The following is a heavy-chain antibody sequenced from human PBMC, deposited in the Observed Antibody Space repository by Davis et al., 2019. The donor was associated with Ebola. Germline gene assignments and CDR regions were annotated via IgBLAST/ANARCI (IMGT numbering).Heavy chain of an antibody. D-gene: IGHD2-21*02. Sequence: GESLKISCAASGFTFSSNSMNWVRQAPGKGLEWVSYISISSSYIEYADSVRGRFTISRDNAKNSLYLHMNSLRAEDTAVYYCARAGDAAWYGMDVWGQGTTVTVPS. J-gene: IGHJ6*02. CDR2: ISISSSYI. CDR1: GFTFSSNS. V-gene: IGHV3-21*05. CDR3: ARAGDAAWYGMDV.